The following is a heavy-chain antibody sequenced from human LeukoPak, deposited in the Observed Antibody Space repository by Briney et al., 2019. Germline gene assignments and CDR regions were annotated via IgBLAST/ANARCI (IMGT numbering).Heavy chain of an antibody. J-gene: IGHJ4*02. CDR2: IKSKANSYTT. CDR3: VKLQYYEFSH. V-gene: IGHV3-73*01. Sequence: PGGSLRLSCAASGFTFSGSAMHWVRQASGKGLEWVGRIKSKANSYTTAYAASGKGSFTISRDDSKTTANLQMNSLKTEDTAGYYGVKLQYYEFSHWGQGTLVTVSS. D-gene: IGHD3-3*01. CDR1: GFTFSGSA.